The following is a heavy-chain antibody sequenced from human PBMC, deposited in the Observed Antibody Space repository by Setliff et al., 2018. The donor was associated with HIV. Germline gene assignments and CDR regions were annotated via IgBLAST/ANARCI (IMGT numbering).Heavy chain of an antibody. V-gene: IGHV3-23*01. Sequence: GGSLRLSCAASGFTFSSYAMSWVRQAPGKGLEWVPAISGSGGSTYYADSVKGRFTISRDNSKNTLYLQMNSLRAEDTAVYYCARSPHIVVVPPLQRDHYYYMDVWGGGTTVTVSS. CDR1: GFTFSSYA. CDR3: ARSPHIVVVPPLQRDHYYYMDV. D-gene: IGHD2-2*01. CDR2: ISGSGGST. J-gene: IGHJ6*03.